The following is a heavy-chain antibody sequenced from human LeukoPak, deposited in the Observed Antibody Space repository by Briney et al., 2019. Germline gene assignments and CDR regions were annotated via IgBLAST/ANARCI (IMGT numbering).Heavy chain of an antibody. Sequence: SETLSLTCTASGGSISSYYWSWIRQPPGKGLEWIGYIYYSGSTNYNPSLKSRVTISVDTSKNQFSLKLSSVTAADTAVYYCARAYYYYYYMDVWGKGTTVTVSS. CDR3: ARAYYYYYYMDV. CDR1: GGSISSYY. V-gene: IGHV4-59*01. J-gene: IGHJ6*03. CDR2: IYYSGST.